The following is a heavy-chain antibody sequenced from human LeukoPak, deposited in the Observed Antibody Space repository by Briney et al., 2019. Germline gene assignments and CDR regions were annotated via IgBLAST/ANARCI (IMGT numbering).Heavy chain of an antibody. V-gene: IGHV3-23*01. CDR2: LSDNGGST. Sequence: GGSLRLSCAASGFTFSSYAMSWVRQAPGKGLEWVSGLSDNGGSTFYADSVKGRFSIFRDNSKNMVYLQMNSLRGEDTAVYYCAKDHLAQEQQFDYWGQGTLVTVSS. D-gene: IGHD6-13*01. J-gene: IGHJ4*02. CDR3: AKDHLAQEQQFDY. CDR1: GFTFSSYA.